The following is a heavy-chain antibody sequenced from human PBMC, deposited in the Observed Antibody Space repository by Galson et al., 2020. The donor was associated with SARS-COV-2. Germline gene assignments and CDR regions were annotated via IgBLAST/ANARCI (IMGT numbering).Heavy chain of an antibody. Sequence: SCAASGFTFSSYGMHRVRQAPGKRLEWVAVISYDGSNKYYADSVKGRFTIPRDNSKNTLYLQMNSLRAEDTAVYYCAKDAPSDYGDYGPFDYWGQGTLVTVSS. J-gene: IGHJ4*02. D-gene: IGHD4-17*01. CDR2: ISYDGSNK. CDR1: GFTFSSYG. CDR3: AKDAPSDYGDYGPFDY. V-gene: IGHV3-30*18.